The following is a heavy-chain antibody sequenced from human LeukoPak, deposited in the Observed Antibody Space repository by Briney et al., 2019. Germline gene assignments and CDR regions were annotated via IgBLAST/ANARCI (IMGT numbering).Heavy chain of an antibody. CDR1: GYTFTGYY. V-gene: IGHV1-2*02. D-gene: IGHD3-10*01. CDR2: INPNSGGT. Sequence: ASVKVSCKASGYTFTGYYMHWVRQAPGQGLEWMGWINPNSGGTNYAQKFQGRVTMTRDTSISTAYMELSRLRSDDTGVYYCARGGSVRRGGANYWGQGTLVTVSS. J-gene: IGHJ4*02. CDR3: ARGGSVRRGGANY.